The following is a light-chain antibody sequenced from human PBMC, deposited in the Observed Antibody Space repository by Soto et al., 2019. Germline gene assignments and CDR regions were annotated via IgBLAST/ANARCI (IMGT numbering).Light chain of an antibody. CDR3: RQYYNYLWT. Sequence: DIQMTQSPSTLTASVGDRVTITGRASQSISRWLAWYQQKPGKAPKLLIYKASSLERGAPSRFCGSEAGKEFTLTISSLQPYDFATYYCRQYYNYLWTCGQGPNVGIK. V-gene: IGKV1-5*03. J-gene: IGKJ1*01. CDR1: QSISRW. CDR2: KAS.